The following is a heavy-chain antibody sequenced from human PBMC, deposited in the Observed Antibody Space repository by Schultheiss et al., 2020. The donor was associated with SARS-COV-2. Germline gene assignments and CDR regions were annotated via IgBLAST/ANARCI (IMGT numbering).Heavy chain of an antibody. CDR3: ARLNEDDSSGWYFDY. J-gene: IGHJ4*02. CDR2: IYYSGST. CDR1: GGSISSSSYY. V-gene: IGHV4-39*07. D-gene: IGHD6-19*01. Sequence: SETLSLTCTVSGGSISSSSYYWGWIRQPPGKGLEWIGSIYYSGSTYYNPSLKSRVTISVDTSKNQFSLKLSSVTAADTAVYYCARLNEDDSSGWYFDYWGQGTLVTGS.